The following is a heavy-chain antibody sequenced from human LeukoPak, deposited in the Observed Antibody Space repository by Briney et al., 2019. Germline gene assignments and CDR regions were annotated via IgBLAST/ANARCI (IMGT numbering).Heavy chain of an antibody. J-gene: IGHJ6*03. V-gene: IGHV4-38-2*01. CDR1: GYSISSGYY. Sequence: ASETLSLTCAVSGYSISSGYYWGWIRPPPGKGLEWIGSIYHSGSTYYSPSLKSRVTISVDTSKNQFSLKVTSVTAADTAVYYCARLALGVVPAPMDVWGKGTTVTVSS. CDR3: ARLALGVVPAPMDV. CDR2: IYHSGST. D-gene: IGHD2-2*01.